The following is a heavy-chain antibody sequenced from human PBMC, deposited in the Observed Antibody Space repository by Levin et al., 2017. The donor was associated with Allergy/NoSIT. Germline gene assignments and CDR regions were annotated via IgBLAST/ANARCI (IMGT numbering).Heavy chain of an antibody. V-gene: IGHV4-59*01. CDR1: GGSISNYY. CDR2: IYYSGST. J-gene: IGHJ3*02. CDR3: ARDSVSSAYDAGTFDI. D-gene: IGHD3-22*01. Sequence: SETLSLTCTVSGGSISNYYWSWIRHPPGKGLEWVGYIYYSGSTSYNPSLKSRVTISLDTSKNQFSLKLSSVTAADTAVYYCARDSVSSAYDAGTFDIWGQGTMVTVSS.